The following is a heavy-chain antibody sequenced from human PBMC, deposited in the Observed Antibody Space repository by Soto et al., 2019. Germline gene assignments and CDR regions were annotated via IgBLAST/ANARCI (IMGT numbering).Heavy chain of an antibody. CDR3: ARVGYCSGGSCSFDY. V-gene: IGHV1-69*02. D-gene: IGHD2-15*01. J-gene: IGHJ4*02. CDR2: IIPILGIA. CDR1: GGTFSSYT. Sequence: QVQLVQSGAEVQKPGSSVKVSCKASGGTFSSYTISWVRQAPGQGLEWMGRIIPILGIANYAQKFQGRVTITADKSTSTAYMELSSLRSEDTAVYYCARVGYCSGGSCSFDYWGQGTLVTVSS.